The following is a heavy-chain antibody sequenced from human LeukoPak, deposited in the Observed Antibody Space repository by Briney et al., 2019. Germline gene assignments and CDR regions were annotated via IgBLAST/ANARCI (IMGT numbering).Heavy chain of an antibody. CDR3: ARDLKSSWPYYYYGMDV. CDR2: INPNSGGT. V-gene: IGHV1-2*02. CDR1: GYTFTGYY. D-gene: IGHD6-13*01. Sequence: GASVKVSCKASGYTFTGYYMHWVRQAPGQGLEWMGWINPNSGGTNYAQKFQGRVTMTRDTSISTAYMELSRLRSDVTAVYYCARDLKSSWPYYYYGMDVWGQGTTVTVSS. J-gene: IGHJ6*02.